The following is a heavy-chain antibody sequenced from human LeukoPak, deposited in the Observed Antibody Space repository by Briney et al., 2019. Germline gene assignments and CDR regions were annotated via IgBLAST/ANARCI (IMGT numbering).Heavy chain of an antibody. Sequence: SETLSLTCTVSGGSISSSSYYWGWIRQPPGKGREWIGSIYYSGSTYYNPSLKSRVTISVDTSKNQFSLKLSSVTAADTAVYYCARLYRWIQRWFSIWGQGTMVTVSS. CDR1: GGSISSSSYY. J-gene: IGHJ3*02. CDR3: ARLYRWIQRWFSI. CDR2: IYYSGST. D-gene: IGHD5-18*01. V-gene: IGHV4-39*01.